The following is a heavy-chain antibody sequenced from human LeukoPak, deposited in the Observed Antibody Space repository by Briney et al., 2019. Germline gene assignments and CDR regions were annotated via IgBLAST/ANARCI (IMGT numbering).Heavy chain of an antibody. J-gene: IGHJ5*02. CDR2: IYHSGST. CDR3: ARGGRMAVGENWFDP. V-gene: IGHV4-30-2*01. Sequence: SETLSLACAVSGGSISSGGYSWSRIRQPPGKGLEWIGYIYHSGSTYYNPSLKSRVTISVDRSKNQFSLKLSSVTAADTAVYYCARGGRMAVGENWFDPWGQGTLVTVSS. CDR1: GGSISSGGYS. D-gene: IGHD6-19*01.